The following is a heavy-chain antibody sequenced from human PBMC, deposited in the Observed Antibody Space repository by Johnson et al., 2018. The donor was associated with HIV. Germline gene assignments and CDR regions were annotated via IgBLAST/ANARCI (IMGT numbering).Heavy chain of an antibody. V-gene: IGHV3-74*01. D-gene: IGHD1-14*01. Sequence: MLLVESGGGLIQPGGSLTLSCEGSEFTFSYYWMHWVRQAPGKGPVWVSHIHNDGRRTTYADSVKGRFTISRDNAKNRVYLQMENLRVEDTAVYYCARGDRGGFDLWGQGTMVTVSS. J-gene: IGHJ3*01. CDR1: EFTFSYYW. CDR2: IHNDGRRT. CDR3: ARGDRGGFDL.